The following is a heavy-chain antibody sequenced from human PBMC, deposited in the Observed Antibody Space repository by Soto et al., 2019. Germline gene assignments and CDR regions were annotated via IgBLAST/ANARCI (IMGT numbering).Heavy chain of an antibody. CDR2: ISSSGGTT. D-gene: IGHD2-8*01. J-gene: IGHJ3*02. CDR3: AKRGMAGPDKDAFDM. V-gene: IGHV3-23*01. Sequence: GGSLRLSCAASGLTFSSYAMNWVRQAPGKGLEWVSVISSSGGTTYYADSVKGRFATSRDNSKNTLYLHMISLRAEDTAVYYCAKRGMAGPDKDAFDMWGQGTVVTVSS. CDR1: GLTFSSYA.